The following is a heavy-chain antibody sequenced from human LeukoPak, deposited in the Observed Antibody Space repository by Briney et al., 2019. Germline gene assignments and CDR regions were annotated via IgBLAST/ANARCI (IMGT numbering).Heavy chain of an antibody. V-gene: IGHV4-4*02. Sequence: SGTLSLTCAVSGGSISSSNWWSWVRQPPGKGLEWIGEIYHSGSTNYNPSLKSRVTISVDKSKNQFSLKLSSVTAADTAVYYCARDRRDMVRGINIVRQYHYYYYMDVWGKGTTVTVSS. D-gene: IGHD3-10*01. CDR1: GGSISSSNW. CDR2: IYHSGST. J-gene: IGHJ6*03. CDR3: ARDRRDMVRGINIVRQYHYYYYMDV.